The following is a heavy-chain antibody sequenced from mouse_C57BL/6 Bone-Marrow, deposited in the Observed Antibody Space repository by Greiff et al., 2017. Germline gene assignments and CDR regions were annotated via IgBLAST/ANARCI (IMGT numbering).Heavy chain of an antibody. CDR2: IHPNSGST. Sequence: QVQLQQPGAELVKPGASVKLSCKASGYTFTSYWMHWVKQRPGQGLEWIGMIHPNSGSTNYNEKFKSKATLTVDKSSSTAYVQLSSLTSEDSAVYYCALYYDYDRGDYWGKGTTLTVSS. V-gene: IGHV1-64*01. D-gene: IGHD2-4*01. CDR1: GYTFTSYW. J-gene: IGHJ2*01. CDR3: ALYYDYDRGDY.